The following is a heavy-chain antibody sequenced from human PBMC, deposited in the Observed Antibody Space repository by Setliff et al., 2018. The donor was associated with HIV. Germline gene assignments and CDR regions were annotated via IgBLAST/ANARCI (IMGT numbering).Heavy chain of an antibody. J-gene: IGHJ5*02. V-gene: IGHV4-4*09. CDR3: ARRSDWFDT. CDR2: IYTTGST. CDR1: GDSISNYY. Sequence: SETLSLTCTVSGDSISNYYWSWVRQPPGKGLEWIGYIYTTGSTNYNPSLKSRVTMSVDTSKNQFSLRLTSVTAADTAVYFCARRSDWFDTWGQGSLVTVSS.